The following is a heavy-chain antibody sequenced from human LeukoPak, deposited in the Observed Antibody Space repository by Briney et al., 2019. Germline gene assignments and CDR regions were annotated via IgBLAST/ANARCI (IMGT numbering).Heavy chain of an antibody. CDR1: GFTFSSYA. CDR3: AVAPVEQLLLAAFDI. Sequence: PGGSLRLSCAASGFTFSSYAMSWVRQAPGKGLEWVSAISGSGGSTYYADSVKGRFTISRDNSKNTLYLQMNSLRAEDTAVYYCAVAPVEQLLLAAFDIWGQGTMVTVSS. CDR2: ISGSGGST. D-gene: IGHD2-2*01. V-gene: IGHV3-23*01. J-gene: IGHJ3*02.